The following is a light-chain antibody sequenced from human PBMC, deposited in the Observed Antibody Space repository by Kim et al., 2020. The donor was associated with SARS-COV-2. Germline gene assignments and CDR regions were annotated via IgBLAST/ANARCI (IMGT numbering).Light chain of an antibody. Sequence: DIQMTQSPSRLSASIGDRVAITCRASQSIRNYLNWYQQNPGRAPKLLIFHASTLQIGVPSRFSGSGSGTDFTLTITNLQPEDFATYYCEQSFSSPWTFGQGTKLEI. V-gene: IGKV1-39*01. CDR1: QSIRNY. CDR2: HAS. J-gene: IGKJ1*01. CDR3: EQSFSSPWT.